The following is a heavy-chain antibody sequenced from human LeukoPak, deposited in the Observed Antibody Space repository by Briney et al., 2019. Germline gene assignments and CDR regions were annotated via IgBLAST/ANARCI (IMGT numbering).Heavy chain of an antibody. Sequence: GGSPRLSCAASGFTFSSYWMHWVRQAPGKGLVWVSRINSDGSSTSYADSVKGRFTISRDNAKNTLYLQMNSLRAEDTAVYYCARVIAVAGNYYFDYWGQGTLVTVSS. CDR3: ARVIAVAGNYYFDY. CDR1: GFTFSSYW. CDR2: INSDGSST. J-gene: IGHJ4*02. D-gene: IGHD6-19*01. V-gene: IGHV3-74*01.